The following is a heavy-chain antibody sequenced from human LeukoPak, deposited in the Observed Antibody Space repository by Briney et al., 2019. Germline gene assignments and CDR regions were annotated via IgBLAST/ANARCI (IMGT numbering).Heavy chain of an antibody. CDR2: ISANGVNT. V-gene: IGHV3-23*01. D-gene: IGHD5-12*01. CDR1: GFTFSSYV. Sequence: PGGSLRLSCAASGFTFSSYVMNWVRQAPGKGLEWVSTISANGVNTNYADSVRGRFTSTRDNSKNALYLQMNSLRAEDAALYYCARSRSRYSGYEDIDYWGQGTLVTVSS. CDR3: ARSRSRYSGYEDIDY. J-gene: IGHJ4*02.